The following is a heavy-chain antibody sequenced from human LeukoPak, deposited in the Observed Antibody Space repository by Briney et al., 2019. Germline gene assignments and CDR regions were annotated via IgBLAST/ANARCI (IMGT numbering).Heavy chain of an antibody. Sequence: PSETLSLTCTVSGYSISSGYYWGWIRQPPGKGLEWIGSIYHSGSTYYNPSLKSRVTISVDTSKNQFSLKLSSVTAADTAVYYCARGYSSSWYYWGQGTLVTVSS. V-gene: IGHV4-38-2*02. J-gene: IGHJ4*02. CDR3: ARGYSSSWYY. CDR1: GYSISSGYY. D-gene: IGHD6-13*01. CDR2: IYHSGST.